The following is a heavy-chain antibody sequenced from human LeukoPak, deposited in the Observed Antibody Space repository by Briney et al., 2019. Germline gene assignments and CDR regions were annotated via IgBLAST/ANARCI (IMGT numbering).Heavy chain of an antibody. CDR1: GYTFTSYY. D-gene: IGHD3-22*01. V-gene: IGHV1-46*01. CDR2: INPSGGST. CDR3: ARDQIYYDSSGNFDGMDV. J-gene: IGHJ6*02. Sequence: VSVKVSCKASGYTFTSYYMHWARQAPGQGLEWMGIINPSGGSTSYAQKFQGRVTMTRDTSTSTVYMELSSLRSEDTAVYYCARDQIYYDSSGNFDGMDVWGQGTTVTVSS.